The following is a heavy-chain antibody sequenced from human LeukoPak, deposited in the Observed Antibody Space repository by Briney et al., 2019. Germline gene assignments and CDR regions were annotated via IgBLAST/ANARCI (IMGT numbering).Heavy chain of an antibody. CDR3: AKGGSASHNWFDP. Sequence: PGGSLRLSCAASALTFSDYGMHWVRQATGKGLEWVAFIRNDGSNEYYPDSVKGRFTISRDNSRNMLYLQMNSLRPEDTAVYYCAKGGSASHNWFDPWGQGTLVTVSS. V-gene: IGHV3-30*02. CDR2: IRNDGSNE. J-gene: IGHJ5*02. CDR1: ALTFSDYG. D-gene: IGHD2-15*01.